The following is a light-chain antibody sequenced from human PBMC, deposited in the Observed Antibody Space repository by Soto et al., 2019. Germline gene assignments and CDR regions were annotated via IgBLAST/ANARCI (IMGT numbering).Light chain of an antibody. J-gene: IGKJ1*01. CDR2: GAS. CDR3: QQSGSSPRT. Sequence: EIRLKHSPAALSVSTGERATMTCRASQSVTNGHLAWYQERPGLPPGLLIYGASSRAAGIPDRFSDSGSGTDFTLTISSLDPEDFAVYFCQQSGSSPRTFGQGTKADI. V-gene: IGKV3-20*01. CDR1: QSVTNGH.